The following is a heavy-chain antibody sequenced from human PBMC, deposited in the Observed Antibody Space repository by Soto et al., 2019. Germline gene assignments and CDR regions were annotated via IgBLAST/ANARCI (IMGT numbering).Heavy chain of an antibody. CDR2: INHSGST. V-gene: IGHV4-34*01. CDR3: ARVSGIYYFGIDV. Sequence: QVQLQQWGAGLLKPSETLSLTCTVYGGSFSGYYWSWIRQPPGKGLEWIGEINHSGSTNYNPSLKSRVTTSVDTSKNQFSLKLSSVTAADTAVYFCARVSGIYYFGIDVWGQGTTVTVSS. J-gene: IGHJ6*02. D-gene: IGHD3-10*01. CDR1: GGSFSGYY.